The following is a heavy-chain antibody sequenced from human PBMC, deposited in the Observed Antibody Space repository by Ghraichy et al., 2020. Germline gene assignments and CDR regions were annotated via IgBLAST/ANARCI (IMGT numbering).Heavy chain of an antibody. J-gene: IGHJ6*02. CDR1: GFTFRIYA. V-gene: IGHV3-23*01. Sequence: GGSLRLSCAASGFTFRIYAMTWVRQAPGKGLEWVSGISGTGGTTYYADSVKGRFTISRDNSKDRLYLQMNSLRAEDTAIYYCAKDAYIGDANYYYYGMDVWGQGTTVTVSS. CDR3: AKDAYIGDANYYYYGMDV. CDR2: ISGTGGTT. D-gene: IGHD3-16*01.